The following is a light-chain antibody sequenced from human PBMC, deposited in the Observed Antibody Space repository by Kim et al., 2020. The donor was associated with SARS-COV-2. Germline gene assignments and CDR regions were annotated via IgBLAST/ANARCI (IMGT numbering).Light chain of an antibody. CDR1: SSNIGSAY. V-gene: IGLV1-51*01. Sequence: GQKVTSFCSGASSNIGSAYVSWYQQFPGAAPKLLIYENTQRPSGIPDRFSGSKSGTSATLGITGLQTGDEADYYCGAWDSSLSAYVFGTGTKVTVL. J-gene: IGLJ1*01. CDR3: GAWDSSLSAYV. CDR2: ENT.